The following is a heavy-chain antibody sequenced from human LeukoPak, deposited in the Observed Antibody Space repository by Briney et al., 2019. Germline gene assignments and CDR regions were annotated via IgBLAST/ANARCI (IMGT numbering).Heavy chain of an antibody. J-gene: IGHJ3*02. CDR1: GFSFNKYD. D-gene: IGHD3-3*01. Sequence: GGSLRLSCVASGFSFNKYDMHWVRQAPGKGLEWVANIKEDGNEKYYVDSVKGRFTISRDNAKNSAYLQINSLRVEDTAVYYCVAISYLAFDIWGQGTMVTVSS. CDR3: VAISYLAFDI. CDR2: IKEDGNEK. V-gene: IGHV3-7*01.